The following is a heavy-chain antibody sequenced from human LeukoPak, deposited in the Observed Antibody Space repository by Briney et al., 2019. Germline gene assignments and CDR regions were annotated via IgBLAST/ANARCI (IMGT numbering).Heavy chain of an antibody. Sequence: ASVKVSCKASGYTFTSYDINWVRQATGQEGEGMGWMNPKSGKTGYEQKSQGRVIITRTTSISTAYMELSSLRSEDTAVYYCARGLVMGRAGPLGRGWFDPWGQGTLVTVSS. V-gene: IGHV1-8*03. CDR3: ARGLVMGRAGPLGRGWFDP. D-gene: IGHD3-10*01. CDR1: GYTFTSYD. CDR2: MNPKSGKT. J-gene: IGHJ5*02.